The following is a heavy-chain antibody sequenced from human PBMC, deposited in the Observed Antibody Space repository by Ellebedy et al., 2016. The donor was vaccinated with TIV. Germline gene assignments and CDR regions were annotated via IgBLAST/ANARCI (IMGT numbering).Heavy chain of an antibody. D-gene: IGHD4-23*01. V-gene: IGHV4-61*02. CDR3: ARRTVVTPHRDAFDI. Sequence: SETLSLTXTVSGGSISSGSYYWSWIRQPAGKGLEWIGRIYTSGSTNYNPSLKSRVTMSVDTSKNQFSLKLSSVTAADTAVYYCARRTVVTPHRDAFDIWGQGTMVTVSS. J-gene: IGHJ3*02. CDR2: IYTSGST. CDR1: GGSISSGSYY.